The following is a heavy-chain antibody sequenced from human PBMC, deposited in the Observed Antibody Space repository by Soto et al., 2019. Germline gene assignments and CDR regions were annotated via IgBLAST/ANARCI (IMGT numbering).Heavy chain of an antibody. V-gene: IGHV1-18*01. J-gene: IGHJ6*02. D-gene: IGHD3-22*01. CDR2: ISAYNGNT. Sequence: ASVKVSCKASGYTFTSYGISWVRQAPGQGLEWMGWISAYNGNTNYAQKLQGRVTMTTDTSTSTAYMELRSLRSDDTAVYYCARGGLYDSSGNYYGMDVWGQGTTVTVSS. CDR1: GYTFTSYG. CDR3: ARGGLYDSSGNYYGMDV.